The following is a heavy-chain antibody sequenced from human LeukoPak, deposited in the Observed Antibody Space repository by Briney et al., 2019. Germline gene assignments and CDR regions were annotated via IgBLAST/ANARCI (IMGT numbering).Heavy chain of an antibody. J-gene: IGHJ6*03. CDR2: ISGSGGST. Sequence: GGSLRLSCAASGFTFSSYGMSWVRQAPGKGLEWVSAISGSGGSTYYADSVKGRFTISRDNSKNTLHLQMNSLRAEDTAVYYCAKANYGSGSYYKSHYYYYMDVWGKGTTVTTSS. V-gene: IGHV3-23*01. CDR1: GFTFSSYG. CDR3: AKANYGSGSYYKSHYYYYMDV. D-gene: IGHD3-10*01.